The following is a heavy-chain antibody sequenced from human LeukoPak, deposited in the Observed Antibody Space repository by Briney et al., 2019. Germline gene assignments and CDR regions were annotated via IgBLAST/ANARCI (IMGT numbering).Heavy chain of an antibody. CDR2: IYSGGST. Sequence: PGGSLRLSCAASGFTVSSNYMSWVRQAPGKGLEWVSVIYSGGSTYYADSVKGRFTISRDNAKNLLYLQMNSLRAEDTAVYYCARTYYDILTGYNPYFDYWGQGILVTVSS. V-gene: IGHV3-53*01. D-gene: IGHD3-9*01. J-gene: IGHJ4*02. CDR1: GFTVSSNY. CDR3: ARTYYDILTGYNPYFDY.